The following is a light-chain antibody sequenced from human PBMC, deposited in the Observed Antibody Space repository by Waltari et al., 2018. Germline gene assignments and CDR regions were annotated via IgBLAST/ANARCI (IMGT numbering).Light chain of an antibody. V-gene: IGLV1-47*01. CDR1: HSNLGSNY. J-gene: IGLJ2*01. CDR3: SSFVGNPISGI. CDR2: RNN. Sequence: QSVLTQPPSASETPGQRVTISCSGSHSNLGSNYLYWYQQLPGSAPKLLMHRNNPRPSGVPDRFSASKFGTLASLTISGLQTEDEADYYCSSFVGNPISGIFGGGTKLTVL.